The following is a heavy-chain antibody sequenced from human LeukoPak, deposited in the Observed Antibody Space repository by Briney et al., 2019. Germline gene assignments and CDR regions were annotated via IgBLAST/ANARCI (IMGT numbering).Heavy chain of an antibody. D-gene: IGHD6-19*01. CDR2: IDPNSGGT. Sequence: ASVKVSCKASGYTFTGYYMHWVRQAPGHGLEWMGWIDPNSGGTAYAQKFQGRVTMTRDTSISTVYMELSRLRSDDTAVYYCTNVYNSGWYFDYWGQGTLVTVSS. CDR1: GYTFTGYY. J-gene: IGHJ4*02. CDR3: TNVYNSGWYFDY. V-gene: IGHV1-2*02.